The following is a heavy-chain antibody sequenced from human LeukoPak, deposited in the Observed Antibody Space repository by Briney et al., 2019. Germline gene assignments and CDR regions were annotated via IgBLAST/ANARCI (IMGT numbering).Heavy chain of an antibody. J-gene: IGHJ5*02. CDR1: GFTFSDYY. V-gene: IGHV3-11*06. D-gene: IGHD6-6*01. CDR3: ARDRPHNWFDP. Sequence: GGPLRLSCAASGFTFSDYYMSWIRQAPGKGLEWVSAISDSGGFTYYADSVKGRFTISRDNAKNSLYLQMNSLRAEDTAVYYCARDRPHNWFDPWGQGTLVTVSS. CDR2: ISDSGGFT.